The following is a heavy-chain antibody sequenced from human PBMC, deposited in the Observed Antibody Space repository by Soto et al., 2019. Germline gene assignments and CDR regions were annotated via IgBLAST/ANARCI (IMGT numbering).Heavy chain of an antibody. CDR1: GFTFSSYA. D-gene: IGHD3-22*01. V-gene: IGHV3-23*01. J-gene: IGHJ3*02. CDR2: ISGSGGST. CDR3: AKGLNYDDSSGYCNDAFDI. Sequence: GSLRLSCAASGFTFSSYAMSWVRKAPGKGLEWVSDISGSGGSTYYADSVKGRFTISRDNSKNTLYLQMNSLRAEDTAVYYCAKGLNYDDSSGYCNDAFDIWGQGTMFTVSS.